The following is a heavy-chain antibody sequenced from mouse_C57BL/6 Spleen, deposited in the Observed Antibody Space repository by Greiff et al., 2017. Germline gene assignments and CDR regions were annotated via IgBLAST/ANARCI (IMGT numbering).Heavy chain of an antibody. V-gene: IGHV5-4*01. CDR1: GFTFSSYA. J-gene: IGHJ4*01. Sequence: EVMLVESGGGLVKPGGSLKLSCAASGFTFSSYAMSWVRQTPEKRLEWVATISDGGSYTYYPDNVKGRFTISRDNAKNNLYLQMSHLKSEDTAMYYCARDSRFYAMDYWGQGTSVTVSS. CDR3: ARDSRFYAMDY. D-gene: IGHD1-1*01. CDR2: ISDGGSYT.